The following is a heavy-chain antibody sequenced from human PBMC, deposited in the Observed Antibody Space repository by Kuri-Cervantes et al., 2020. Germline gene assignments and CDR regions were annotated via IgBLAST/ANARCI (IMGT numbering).Heavy chain of an antibody. D-gene: IGHD2-21*02. CDR1: GFTFSDFD. V-gene: IGHV3-48*01. Sequence: GESLKISCTASGFTFSDFDMYWVRQTPGKGLEWLSYISSSGSTIYYADSVKGRFTISRDNAKNSLYLQMNSLRAEDTAVYYCAREAFYCDDYWGQGTLVTVSS. CDR2: ISSSGSTI. J-gene: IGHJ4*02. CDR3: AREAFYCDDY.